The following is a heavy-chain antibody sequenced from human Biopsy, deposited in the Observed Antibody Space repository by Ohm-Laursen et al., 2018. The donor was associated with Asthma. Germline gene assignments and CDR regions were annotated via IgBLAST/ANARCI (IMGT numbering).Heavy chain of an antibody. CDR1: GGSVSSGSYY. V-gene: IGHV4-61*01. Sequence: GTLSLTCAVSGGSVSSGSYYWSWIRQPPGKGLAWVSYISYSGSTDYNPSLKSRLTISMDTSKNQFSLKLSSVTAADTAVYYCARVPTTLRYFDLWGRGALVTVSS. CDR3: ARVPTTLRYFDL. D-gene: IGHD2-15*01. CDR2: ISYSGST. J-gene: IGHJ2*01.